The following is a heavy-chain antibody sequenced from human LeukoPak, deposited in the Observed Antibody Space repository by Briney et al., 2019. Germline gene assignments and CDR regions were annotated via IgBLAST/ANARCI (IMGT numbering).Heavy chain of an antibody. J-gene: IGHJ5*02. CDR3: ARDRSGFYKWFDP. D-gene: IGHD6-19*01. V-gene: IGHV3-48*03. CDR1: GFTFSSYE. CDR2: ISGSGSSI. Sequence: GGSLRLSCEASGFTFSSYEMNWVRQAPGTGLEWVSYISGSGSSIHYADSAKGRFTISRDNAKNSLYLQMHGLRAEDTAVYYCARDRSGFYKWFDPWGQGTLVTVSS.